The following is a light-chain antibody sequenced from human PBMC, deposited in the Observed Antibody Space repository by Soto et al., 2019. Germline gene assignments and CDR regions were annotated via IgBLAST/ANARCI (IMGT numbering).Light chain of an antibody. Sequence: QSALTQPASVSGSPGQSITISCTGSSSTIGSYKLVSWYQRHPGKAPKLMIYEDNRRPSGVSNRFSGSKSGNTASLTISGLQAEDEADYYCCSYADTTNWVFGGGTKVTVL. CDR2: EDN. CDR1: SSTIGSYKL. CDR3: CSYADTTNWV. V-gene: IGLV2-23*01. J-gene: IGLJ3*02.